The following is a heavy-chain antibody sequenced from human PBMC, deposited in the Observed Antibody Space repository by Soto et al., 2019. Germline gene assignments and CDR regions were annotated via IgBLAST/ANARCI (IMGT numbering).Heavy chain of an antibody. D-gene: IGHD2-2*01. CDR3: AKDRWGSVVVPAAIFAFDI. J-gene: IGHJ3*02. Sequence: PGGSLRLSCAASGFTFSSYAMSWVRQAPGKALEWVSAISGSGGSTYYADSVKGRFTISRDNSKNTLYLQMNSLRAEDTAVYYCAKDRWGSVVVPAAIFAFDIWGQGTMVTVSS. V-gene: IGHV3-23*01. CDR2: ISGSGGST. CDR1: GFTFSSYA.